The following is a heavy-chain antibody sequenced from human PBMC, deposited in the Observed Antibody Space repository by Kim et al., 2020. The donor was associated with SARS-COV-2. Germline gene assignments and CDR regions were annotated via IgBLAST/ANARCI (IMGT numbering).Heavy chain of an antibody. D-gene: IGHD6-13*01. V-gene: IGHV3-74*01. J-gene: IGHJ4*02. CDR3: ARVGISSWLNYIDY. CDR2: INSDGSST. Sequence: GGSLRLSCAASGFTFSSYWMHWVRQAPGKGLVWVSRINSDGSSTSYADSVKGRFTISRDNAKNTLYLQMNSLRAEDTAVYYCARVGISSWLNYIDYWGQGTLVTVSS. CDR1: GFTFSSYW.